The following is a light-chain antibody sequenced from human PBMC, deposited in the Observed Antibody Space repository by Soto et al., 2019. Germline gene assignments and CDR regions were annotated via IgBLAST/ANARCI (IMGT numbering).Light chain of an antibody. V-gene: IGKV3-20*01. CDR2: GAS. CDR3: QQYGSSRT. Sequence: EIVLTQSPGTLSLSPGERATLSCRASERVSSTDLAWYQQKPGQAPRLLIYGASSRATGVPDRFSGSGSGTDFTLTISRLEPEDFALYYCQQYGSSRTVGQGTKVEVK. J-gene: IGKJ1*01. CDR1: ERVSSTD.